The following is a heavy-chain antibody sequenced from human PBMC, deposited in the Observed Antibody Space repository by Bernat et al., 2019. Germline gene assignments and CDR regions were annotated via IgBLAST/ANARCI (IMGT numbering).Heavy chain of an antibody. CDR3: ARQDLIHFDF. V-gene: IGHV4-39*01. CDR2: IYYSGST. D-gene: IGHD2-8*01. J-gene: IGHJ4*02. Sequence: QLQLQESGPGLLKPSETLSLTCTVSGVSISSSSYYWGWIRQPPGKGLEWIGNIYYSGSTYYNPSLKSRVTITVDTSKNQISLKLNSVTDADTAVYYCARQDLIHFDFWGQGILVTVSS. CDR1: GVSISSSSYY.